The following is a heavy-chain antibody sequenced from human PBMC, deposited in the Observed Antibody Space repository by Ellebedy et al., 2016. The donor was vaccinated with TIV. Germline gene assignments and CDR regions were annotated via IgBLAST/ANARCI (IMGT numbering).Heavy chain of an antibody. CDR3: ARAPLDDTAMVTWFDY. Sequence: MPSETLSLTCTVSGGSISSYYWSWIRQPPGKGLEWIGYIYYSGCTNYNPSLKSRVTISVDTSKNQFSLKLSSVAAADTAVYYCARAPLDDTAMVTWFDYWGQGTLVTVSS. V-gene: IGHV4-59*01. CDR1: GGSISSYY. J-gene: IGHJ4*02. D-gene: IGHD5-18*01. CDR2: IYYSGCT.